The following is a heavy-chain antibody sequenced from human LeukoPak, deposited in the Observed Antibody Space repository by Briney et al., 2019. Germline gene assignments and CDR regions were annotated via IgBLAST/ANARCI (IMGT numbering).Heavy chain of an antibody. CDR1: GGSISGYY. D-gene: IGHD3-10*01. V-gene: IGHV4-59*01. CDR2: IYYSGST. CDR3: ARVPVWFGELYYYYYGMDV. J-gene: IGHJ6*02. Sequence: PSETLSLTCTVSGGSISGYYWNWIRQPPGKGLEWIGYIYYSGSTNYNPSLKSRVTISLDTSKNQFSLMLNSVTPADTAVYYCARVPVWFGELYYYYYGMDVWGQGTTVTVSS.